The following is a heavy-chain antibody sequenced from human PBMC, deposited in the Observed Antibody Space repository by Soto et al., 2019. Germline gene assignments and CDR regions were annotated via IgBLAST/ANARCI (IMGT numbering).Heavy chain of an antibody. CDR3: ARIRAGDSSGTSSAFDI. CDR1: GYTFTTYA. CDR2: INAGNGNT. Sequence: SVQGTCKASGYTFTTYAMHWVRQARGQRLAWMGWINAGNGNTKYSQKFQGRVPLTRDTYASTAYMELSSLRSEDTAVYYCARIRAGDSSGTSSAFDIWGQGKMVTGS. V-gene: IGHV1-3*01. J-gene: IGHJ3*02. D-gene: IGHD3-22*01.